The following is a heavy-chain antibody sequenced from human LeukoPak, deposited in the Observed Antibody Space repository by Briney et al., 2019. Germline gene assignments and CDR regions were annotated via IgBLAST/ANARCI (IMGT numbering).Heavy chain of an antibody. D-gene: IGHD6-19*01. Sequence: GESLKISCKGSGYSFTSYWIGWVRQMPGKGLEWMGIVYPGASDTRYSPSFRGQITISADKSISTAYLQWSSLKASDTAMYYCASSYSSGPSNAFDYWGQGTLVTVSS. J-gene: IGHJ4*02. CDR3: ASSYSSGPSNAFDY. CDR1: GYSFTSYW. V-gene: IGHV5-51*01. CDR2: VYPGASDT.